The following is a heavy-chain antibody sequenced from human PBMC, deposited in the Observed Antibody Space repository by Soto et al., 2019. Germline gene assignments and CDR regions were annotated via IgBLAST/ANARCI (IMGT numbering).Heavy chain of an antibody. CDR1: GFTFSSYS. CDR3: ARDLSQDYYYYGMDV. CDR2: ISSSSSYI. V-gene: IGHV3-21*01. J-gene: IGHJ6*02. Sequence: EVQLVESGGGLVKPGGSLRLSCAASGFTFSSYSMNWVRQAPGKGLEWVSSISSSSSYIYYADSVKGRFTISRDNAKNSLYLQMNSLRAEDTAVYYCARDLSQDYYYYGMDVWGQGTTVTVSS.